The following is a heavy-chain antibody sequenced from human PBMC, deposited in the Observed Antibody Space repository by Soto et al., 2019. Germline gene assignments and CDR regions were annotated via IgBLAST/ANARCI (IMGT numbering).Heavy chain of an antibody. CDR3: AKDPYFVPAAINYYYYYMDV. J-gene: IGHJ6*03. CDR2: ISYDGSNK. D-gene: IGHD2-2*01. Sequence: GGSLRLSCAASGFTFSSYGMHWVRQAPGKGLEWVAVISYDGSNKYYADSVKGRFTISRDNSKNTLYLQMNSLRAEDTAVYYCAKDPYFVPAAINYYYYYMDVWGKGTTVTVSS. V-gene: IGHV3-30*18. CDR1: GFTFSSYG.